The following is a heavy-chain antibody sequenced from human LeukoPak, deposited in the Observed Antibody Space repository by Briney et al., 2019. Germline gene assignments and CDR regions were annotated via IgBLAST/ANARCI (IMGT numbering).Heavy chain of an antibody. CDR3: ANFKGKDGIKDHFDY. J-gene: IGHJ4*02. V-gene: IGHV3-23*01. Sequence: GGSLRLSCAASGFTFSSYAMSWVRQAPGKGLEWVSAISGSGGSTYYADSVKGRFTISRDNTKNTVSLQMSSLRVEDTAVYYCANFKGKDGIKDHFDYWGQGTLVTVSS. CDR1: GFTFSSYA. D-gene: IGHD5-24*01. CDR2: ISGSGGST.